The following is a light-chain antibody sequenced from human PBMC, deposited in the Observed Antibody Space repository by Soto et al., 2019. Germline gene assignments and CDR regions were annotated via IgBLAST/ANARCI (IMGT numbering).Light chain of an antibody. J-gene: IGLJ2*01. CDR3: AAWDASLSGVV. CDR2: RNN. V-gene: IGLV1-47*01. CDR1: YSNIGRSY. Sequence: QSVLTQPPSASWTPGQWVTISCSGSYSNIGRSYVFWYKQVPGTAPRLLIYRNNHRPSGVAERFAGYKSGTGASLAISGLQSDDEAVYYCAAWDASLSGVVFGGGTKVTVL.